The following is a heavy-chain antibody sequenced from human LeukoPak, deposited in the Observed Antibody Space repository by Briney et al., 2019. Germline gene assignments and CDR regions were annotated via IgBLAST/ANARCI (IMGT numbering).Heavy chain of an antibody. Sequence: GGSLRLSCAASGFTFSNYAMSWVRQAPGKGLEWVSAITGSGGNTYYADSVEGRFTISRDNSKNTVFLQMNSLRAEDTAVYYCAKWGDYDVLTGYYVSDYWGQGTLVTVSS. CDR2: ITGSGGNT. CDR3: AKWGDYDVLTGYYVSDY. CDR1: GFTFSNYA. J-gene: IGHJ4*02. V-gene: IGHV3-23*01. D-gene: IGHD3-9*01.